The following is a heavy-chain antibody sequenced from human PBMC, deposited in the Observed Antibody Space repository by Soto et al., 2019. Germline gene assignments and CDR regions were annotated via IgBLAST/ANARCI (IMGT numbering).Heavy chain of an antibody. CDR3: ARDTNGLHY. D-gene: IGHD2-8*01. J-gene: IGHJ4*02. CDR1: GLIFSNYR. Sequence: GGSLRLSCAASGLIFSNYRMHWVRQAPGKGLVWVSRINTDGSITDYADSVKGRFTVSRDNAKNTMYLQMNSLTADDTAVYYCARDTNGLHYWGQGTLVTVSS. CDR2: INTDGSIT. V-gene: IGHV3-74*01.